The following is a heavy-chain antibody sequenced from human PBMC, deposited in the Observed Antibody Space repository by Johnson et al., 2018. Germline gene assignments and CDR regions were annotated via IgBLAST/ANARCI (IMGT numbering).Heavy chain of an antibody. Sequence: VQLVESGGGVVQSGRSLRLSCAASGFAFNTYGMHWVRQAPGTGLEWVAVVPFDGINEYYADSVKGRFTISRDNSKKTLYLQMTSLRPDDTAVYYCAKDSGSGYSNYYYYMDGWGKGTTVTVSS. CDR3: AKDSGSGYSNYYYYMDG. V-gene: IGHV3-30*18. CDR2: VPFDGINE. CDR1: GFAFNTYG. D-gene: IGHD3-22*01. J-gene: IGHJ6*03.